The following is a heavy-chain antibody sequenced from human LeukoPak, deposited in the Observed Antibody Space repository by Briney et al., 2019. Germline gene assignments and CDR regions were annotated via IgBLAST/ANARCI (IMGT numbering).Heavy chain of an antibody. V-gene: IGHV1-69*04. J-gene: IGHJ2*01. CDR1: GGTFSSYA. CDR2: IIPILGIA. CDR3: ASARRGASRNWYFDL. Sequence: SVKVSCKASGGTFSSYAISWVRQAPGQGLEWMGRIIPILGIANYAQKFQGRVTITADKSTRTAYMELSSLRSEDTAVYYCASARRGASRNWYFDLWGRGTLVTVSS. D-gene: IGHD6-6*01.